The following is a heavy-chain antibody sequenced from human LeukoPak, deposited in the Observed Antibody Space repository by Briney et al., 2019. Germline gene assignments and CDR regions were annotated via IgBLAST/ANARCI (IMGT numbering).Heavy chain of an antibody. CDR1: GFTFSTYG. CDR2: IWHDGSIK. V-gene: IGHV3-33*06. J-gene: IGHJ6*02. Sequence: GGSLRLSCAASGFTFSTYGMHWVRQAPGKGLEWVSVIWHDGSIKYYADSVKGRFTISRDNSKNTLYLQMNSLRGEDTAVYYCAKDLDNWGNYYYYGMDVWGQGTTVTVSS. D-gene: IGHD1-1*01. CDR3: AKDLDNWGNYYYYGMDV.